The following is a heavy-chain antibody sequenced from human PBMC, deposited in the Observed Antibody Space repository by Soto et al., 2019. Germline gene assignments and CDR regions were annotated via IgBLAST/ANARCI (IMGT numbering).Heavy chain of an antibody. Sequence: GASLKISCAASGFTFTRYSMNWVRQAPGKGLEWVSSISSTTNYIYYGDSMKGRFTISRDNAKNSLYLEMNSLRAEDTAVYYCARESEDLTSNFDYWGQGTLVTVSS. J-gene: IGHJ4*02. CDR3: ARESEDLTSNFDY. CDR2: ISSTTNYI. V-gene: IGHV3-21*06. CDR1: GFTFTRYS.